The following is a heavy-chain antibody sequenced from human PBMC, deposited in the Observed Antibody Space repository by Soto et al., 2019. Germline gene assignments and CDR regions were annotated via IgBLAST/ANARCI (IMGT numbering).Heavy chain of an antibody. V-gene: IGHV3-30*18. J-gene: IGHJ4*02. Sequence: AGGSLRLSCAASGFTFSSYGMHWVRQAPGKGLEWVAVISYDGNNKYYADSVKGRFTISRDNSKNTLYLQMNSLRAEDTAVYYCAKIVVTPYYFDYWGQGTLVTVSS. CDR3: AKIVVTPYYFDY. CDR1: GFTFSSYG. D-gene: IGHD1-26*01. CDR2: ISYDGNNK.